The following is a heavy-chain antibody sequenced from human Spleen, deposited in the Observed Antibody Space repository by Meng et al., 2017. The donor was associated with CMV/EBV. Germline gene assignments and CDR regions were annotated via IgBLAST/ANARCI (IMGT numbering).Heavy chain of an antibody. CDR3: AKLGGYSSLFDY. V-gene: IGHV3-23*03. D-gene: IGHD6-19*01. J-gene: IGHJ4*02. CDR2: IYVGGTST. CDR1: GFTFSSYA. Sequence: GESLKISCTASGFTFSSYAVTWVRQAPGKGLEWVSVIYVGGTSTYYADSVKGRITISRDDSKNTLYLQMNSLRAADTATYYCAKLGGYSSLFDYWGQGTLVTVSS.